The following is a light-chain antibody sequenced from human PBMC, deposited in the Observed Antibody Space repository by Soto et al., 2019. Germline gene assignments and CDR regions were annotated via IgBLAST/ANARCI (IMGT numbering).Light chain of an antibody. Sequence: EIVLTQSPATLSLSPGERATLSCRASQTISGYLAWYQQRPGQAPRLLIYDASNRAPGIPARFSGSGSGTDFTLTIISLEPEDFAVYYCQRRSNWPPGSITFGQGTRLEIK. V-gene: IGKV3-11*01. CDR3: QRRSNWPPGSIT. CDR1: QTISGY. J-gene: IGKJ5*01. CDR2: DAS.